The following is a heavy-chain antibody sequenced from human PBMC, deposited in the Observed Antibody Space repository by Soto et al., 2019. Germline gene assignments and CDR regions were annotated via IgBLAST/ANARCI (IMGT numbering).Heavy chain of an antibody. D-gene: IGHD3-9*01. CDR1: GFTFSTYW. Sequence: EVQLVESGGGLVQPGGSLRLSCAASGFTFSTYWMHWVRQVPGRGLVWVSRLNTDGSTTNYADSVKGRFTISRVNAKNTLYLQMNSLSVEDTAMYSCVGDDWELRSWGQGTLVTVSS. V-gene: IGHV3-74*01. J-gene: IGHJ5*02. CDR3: VGDDWELRS. CDR2: LNTDGSTT.